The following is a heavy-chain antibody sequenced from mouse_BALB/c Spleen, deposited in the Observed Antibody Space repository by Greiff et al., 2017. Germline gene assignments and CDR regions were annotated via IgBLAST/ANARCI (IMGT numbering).Heavy chain of an antibody. J-gene: IGHJ4*01. CDR1: GFTFSSYY. Sequence: DVKLVESGGGLVKLGGSLKLSCAASGFTFSSYYMSWVRQTPEKRLELVAAINSNGGSTYYPDTVKGRFTISRDNAKNTLYLQMSSLKSEDTALYYCARQWRYYAMDYWGQGTSVTVSS. CDR2: INSNGGST. V-gene: IGHV5-6-2*01. CDR3: ARQWRYYAMDY.